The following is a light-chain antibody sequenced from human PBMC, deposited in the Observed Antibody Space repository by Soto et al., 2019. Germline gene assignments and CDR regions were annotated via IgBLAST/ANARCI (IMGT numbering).Light chain of an antibody. CDR1: QSVTSSY. V-gene: IGKV3-20*01. CDR3: QLYDTSPL. CDR2: GAS. J-gene: IGKJ3*01. Sequence: EIVLTQSPGTLSLSPGERATLSCRASQSVTSSYLPWYQQKPGQAPELLIYGASSRATGIPDRFSGSGSGTDFTPTISRLEPEDCAVYYCQLYDTSPLFGPGPKVDIK.